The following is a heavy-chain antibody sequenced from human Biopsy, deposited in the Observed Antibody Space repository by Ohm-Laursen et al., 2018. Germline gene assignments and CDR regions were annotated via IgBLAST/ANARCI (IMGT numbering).Heavy chain of an antibody. CDR1: GKTFSDYQ. CDR2: INQAGTT. D-gene: IGHD2-15*01. J-gene: IGHJ4*02. CDR3: GNEVHGRDY. Sequence: SDTLSLTCAVFGKTFSDYQWSWIRQPPGKGLEWIGQINQAGTTNYNPSLKSRVSISAGVSKYEFSLRLTSVTAADTAVYLCGNEVHGRDYWGLGAQVTVSS. V-gene: IGHV4-34*08.